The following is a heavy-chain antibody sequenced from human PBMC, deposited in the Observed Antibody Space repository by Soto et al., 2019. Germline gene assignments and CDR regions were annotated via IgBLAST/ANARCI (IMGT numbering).Heavy chain of an antibody. D-gene: IGHD2-2*01. Sequence: SETLSLTCTVSGGSMSPYYWSWIRQPPGKGLEWIAYTYYSGSTNYNPSLKSRVTISVDTSKNQFSLTVRSVTAADTALYYCARTYCSSTNCFDIFDMWGQGTMVTVS. CDR2: TYYSGST. CDR1: GGSMSPYY. CDR3: ARTYCSSTNCFDIFDM. J-gene: IGHJ3*02. V-gene: IGHV4-59*01.